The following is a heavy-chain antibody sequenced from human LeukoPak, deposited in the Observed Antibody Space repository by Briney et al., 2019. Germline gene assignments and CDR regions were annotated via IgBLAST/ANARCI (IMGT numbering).Heavy chain of an antibody. CDR2: IHYSGNT. V-gene: IGHV4-59*02. CDR1: GASVTTYY. J-gene: IGHJ4*02. D-gene: IGHD3-10*01. CDR3: ARDLWYYYGSGHDY. Sequence: SETLSLTCTVSGASVTTYYWRWIRQPPGKGLESIAYIHYSGNTNYNPSLKSRVTISVDTSKNQLSLKLSSVTAADTAVYYCARDLWYYYGSGHDYWGQGTLVTVSS.